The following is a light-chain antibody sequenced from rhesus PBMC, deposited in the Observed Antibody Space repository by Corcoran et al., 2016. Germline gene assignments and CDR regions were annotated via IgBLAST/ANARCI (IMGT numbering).Light chain of an antibody. V-gene: IGKV1-32*01. J-gene: IGKJ4*01. CDR3: QQYNSLPLT. CDR2: YAN. CDR1: QGISSY. Sequence: DIQMTQSPSSLSASVGDRVTITCRASQGISSYLNWYQQKPGKAPKLLIYYANHLESGVQSRFSGNGSGTEFTLTLSSLQPEDFATYYCQQYNSLPLTFGGGTKVEIK.